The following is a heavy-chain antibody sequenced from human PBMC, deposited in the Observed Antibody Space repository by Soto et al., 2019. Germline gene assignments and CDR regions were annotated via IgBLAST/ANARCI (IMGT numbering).Heavy chain of an antibody. CDR2: ISAYNGNT. J-gene: IGHJ3*02. V-gene: IGHV1-18*01. D-gene: IGHD2-8*02. CDR3: ARRVKVSSGGAGDAFDI. CDR1: VYTFTSYG. Sequence: GASVKVSCKASVYTFTSYGISWVRQAPGQGLEWMGWISAYNGNTNYAQKLQGRVTMTTDTSTSTAYMELRSLRSDDTAVYYCARRVKVSSGGAGDAFDIWGQGTMVTVSS.